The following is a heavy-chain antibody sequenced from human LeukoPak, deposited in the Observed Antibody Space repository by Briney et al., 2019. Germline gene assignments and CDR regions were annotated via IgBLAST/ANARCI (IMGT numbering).Heavy chain of an antibody. CDR2: IKQDGSEK. V-gene: IGHV3-7*03. J-gene: IGHJ6*02. Sequence: GGSLRLSCAASGFTFSSYWMSWVRQAPGKGLEWVANIKQDGSEKYYVDSVKGRFTISRDNAKNSLYLQMSSLRADDTAVYYCARAVPDYFYGMDVWGQGTTVTVSS. CDR3: ARAVPDYFYGMDV. CDR1: GFTFSSYW.